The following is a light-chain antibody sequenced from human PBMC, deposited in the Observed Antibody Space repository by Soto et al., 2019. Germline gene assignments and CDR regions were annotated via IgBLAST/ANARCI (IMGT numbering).Light chain of an antibody. CDR1: SSDVGGYYY. CDR2: EVS. V-gene: IGLV2-14*01. J-gene: IGLJ3*02. CDR3: SSYRSSNSWV. Sequence: QSALTQPASVSGSPGQSITISCTGTSSDVGGYYYVSWYQHHPGKSPKLMIYEVSSRPSGVSNRFSGAKSGNTSSLTTSGLQAEDEADYYCSSYRSSNSWVFGGGTKLTVL.